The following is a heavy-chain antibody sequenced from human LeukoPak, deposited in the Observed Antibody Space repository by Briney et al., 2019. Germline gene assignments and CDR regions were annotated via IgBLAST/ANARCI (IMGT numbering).Heavy chain of an antibody. CDR2: MNPNSGNT. CDR1: GYTFTSYD. CDR3: ARGLPIVGAPDADY. V-gene: IGHV1-8*01. Sequence: ASVKVSCKASGYTFTSYDINWVRQATGQGLEWMGWMNPNSGNTGYAQKFQGRVTMTRNTSISTAYMELSSLRSEDTAVYYRARGLPIVGAPDADYWGQGTLVTVSS. J-gene: IGHJ4*02. D-gene: IGHD1-26*01.